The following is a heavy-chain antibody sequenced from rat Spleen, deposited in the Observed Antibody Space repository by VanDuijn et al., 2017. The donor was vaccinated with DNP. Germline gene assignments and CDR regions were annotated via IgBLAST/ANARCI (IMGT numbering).Heavy chain of an antibody. CDR1: GFTFSDYA. V-gene: IGHV5S10*01. CDR3: ATPVPALY. Sequence: EVQLVESGGGLVRPGNSLKLSCAASGFTFSDYAMAWVRQSPKKGLEWVATFIYDGSSTYYRDSVKGRFTMSRDNAKRIVSLQMDSLRSEDTATYYCATPVPALYWGKGVMVTVSS. D-gene: IGHD3-8*01. CDR2: FIYDGSST. J-gene: IGHJ2*01.